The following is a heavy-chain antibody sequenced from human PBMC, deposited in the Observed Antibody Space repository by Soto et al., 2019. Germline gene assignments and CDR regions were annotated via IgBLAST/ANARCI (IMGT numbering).Heavy chain of an antibody. CDR1: GFTFSSYG. D-gene: IGHD6-13*01. CDR2: IWYDGSNK. CDR3: ARDADQGVLGWFDP. J-gene: IGHJ5*02. Sequence: GGSPRLSCAASGFTFSSYGMHWVRQAPGKGLEWVAVIWYDGSNKYYADSVKGRFTISRDNSKNTLYLQMNSLRAEDTAVYYCARDADQGVLGWFDPWGQGTLVTVFS. V-gene: IGHV3-33*01.